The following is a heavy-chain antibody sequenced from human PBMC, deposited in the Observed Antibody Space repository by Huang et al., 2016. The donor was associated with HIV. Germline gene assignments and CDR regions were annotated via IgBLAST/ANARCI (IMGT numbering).Heavy chain of an antibody. CDR3: ARGSAGVLWFGEM. CDR2: ISYDGSNR. D-gene: IGHD3-10*01. J-gene: IGHJ4*02. Sequence: QERLVESGGGVVQPGRSLRLSCAASGFTFRSYEMHWVRPAPGKGLVWVAFISYDGSNRHYVDSVKGRFTSSRDNSKKMLYLQMNSLRMGDTAVYYCARGSAGVLWFGEMWGQGTLVTVSS. V-gene: IGHV3-30*03. CDR1: GFTFRSYE.